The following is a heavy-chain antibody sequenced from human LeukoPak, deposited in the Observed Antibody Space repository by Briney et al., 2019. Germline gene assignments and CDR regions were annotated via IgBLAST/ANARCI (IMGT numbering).Heavy chain of an antibody. V-gene: IGHV1-46*01. J-gene: IGHJ3*02. CDR1: GHTFTGYY. CDR3: AGAAAGIDAFDI. CDR2: INPNGGTT. Sequence: ASVKVSCKASGHTFTGYYMHWVRQAPGQGLEWMGIINPNGGTTTYAQKFQGRVTMTRDTSTSTVYMELSSLISDDTAVYYCAGAAAGIDAFDIWGPGTLVTVSS. D-gene: IGHD6-13*01.